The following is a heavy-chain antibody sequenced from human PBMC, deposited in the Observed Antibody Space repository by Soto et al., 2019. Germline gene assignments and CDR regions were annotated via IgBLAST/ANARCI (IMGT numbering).Heavy chain of an antibody. V-gene: IGHV1-18*01. Sequence: ASVKVSCKASGYTFTSYGISWVRQAPGQGLEWMGWISAYNGNTNYAQKLQGRVTMTTDTSTSTAYMELRSLRFDDTAVYYCARADFWSGYDKAYYYYGMDVWGQGTTVTVSS. J-gene: IGHJ6*02. CDR2: ISAYNGNT. D-gene: IGHD3-3*01. CDR3: ARADFWSGYDKAYYYYGMDV. CDR1: GYTFTSYG.